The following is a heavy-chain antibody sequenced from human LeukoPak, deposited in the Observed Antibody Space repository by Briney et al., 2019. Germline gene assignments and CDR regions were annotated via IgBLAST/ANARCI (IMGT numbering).Heavy chain of an antibody. V-gene: IGHV3-33*01. CDR1: GFTFSSYG. J-gene: IGHJ4*02. D-gene: IGHD5-24*01. Sequence: GGSLRLSCAASGFTFSSYGMHWVRQAPGKGLEWGAVIWYDGSNKYYADSVKGRFTISRDNSKNTLYLQMNSLSAEDTAVYYCARDRGDGYNYGPLDYWGQGTLVTVSS. CDR3: ARDRGDGYNYGPLDY. CDR2: IWYDGSNK.